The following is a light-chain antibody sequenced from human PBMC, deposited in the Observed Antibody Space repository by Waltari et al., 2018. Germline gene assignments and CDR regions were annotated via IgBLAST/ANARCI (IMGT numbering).Light chain of an antibody. J-gene: IGKJ4*01. CDR2: DAS. Sequence: ENGLTQSPGTLSLSPGERAIRSCRASQTVDNRFLAWYQLKPGQAPRLLIHDASSRATGIPDRFSGSGSGTDFTLTISRLEPEDSAVYYCHQCGGSQRTFGGGTRVEIK. V-gene: IGKV3-20*01. CDR3: HQCGGSQRT. CDR1: QTVDNRF.